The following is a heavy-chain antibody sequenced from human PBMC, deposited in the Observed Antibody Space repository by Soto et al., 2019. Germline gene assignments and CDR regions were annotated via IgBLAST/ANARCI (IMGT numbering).Heavy chain of an antibody. D-gene: IGHD3-22*01. CDR3: VKGEFYYDSSAYYPFDS. CDR1: GFTFSSYA. Sequence: GGSLRLSCAASGFTFSSYAMHWVRQAPGKGLEYVSSISISRGSTHYADSVKGRFTISRDNSRNTQYLQMSSLRADDTAVYYCVKGEFYYDSSAYYPFDSWGQGTLVTVSS. CDR2: ISISRGST. V-gene: IGHV3-64D*06. J-gene: IGHJ4*02.